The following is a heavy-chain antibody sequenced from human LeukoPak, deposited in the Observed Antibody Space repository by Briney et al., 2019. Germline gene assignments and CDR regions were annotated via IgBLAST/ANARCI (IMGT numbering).Heavy chain of an antibody. CDR2: IYYSGST. J-gene: IGHJ2*01. Sequence: SETLSLTCTVSGGSISSYYWSWIRQPPGKGLGWIGYIYYSGSTNYNPSLRSRVTISVDTSKNQFSLRLSSVTAADTAVYSCARNYYDSSGYYDDWYFDLWGRGTLVTVSS. V-gene: IGHV4-59*13. CDR1: GGSISSYY. D-gene: IGHD3-22*01. CDR3: ARNYYDSSGYYDDWYFDL.